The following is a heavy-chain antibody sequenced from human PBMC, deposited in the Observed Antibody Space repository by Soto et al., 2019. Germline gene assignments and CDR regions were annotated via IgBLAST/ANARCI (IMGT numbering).Heavy chain of an antibody. CDR2: INEDGSAR. V-gene: IGHV3-7*01. CDR3: AYEWQSSVTKGFDY. Sequence: PGWSLRLSCASSGFTFSNYWMNWVRQALGKGLEWVANINEDGSARYYVDSVKGRFTISRDNAKNSLYLQMNSLRAEDTAVYYCAYEWQSSVTKGFDYWGQGTLVTVSS. CDR1: GFTFSNYW. J-gene: IGHJ4*02. D-gene: IGHD4-17*01.